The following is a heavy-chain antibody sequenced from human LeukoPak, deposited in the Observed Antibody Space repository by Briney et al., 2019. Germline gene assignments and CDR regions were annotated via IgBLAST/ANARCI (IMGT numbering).Heavy chain of an antibody. CDR1: GYSISSGYY. D-gene: IGHD1-14*01. Sequence: TSETLSLTCTVSGYSISSGYYWGWIRQPPGKGLEWIGSIYHSGSTYYNPSLKSRVTISVDTSKNQFSLKLSSVTAADTAVYYCAREPHETIGPFDPWGQGTLVTVSS. J-gene: IGHJ5*02. CDR2: IYHSGST. CDR3: AREPHETIGPFDP. V-gene: IGHV4-38-2*02.